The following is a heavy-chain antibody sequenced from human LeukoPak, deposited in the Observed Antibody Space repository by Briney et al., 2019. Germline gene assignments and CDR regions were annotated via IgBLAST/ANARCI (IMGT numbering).Heavy chain of an antibody. CDR3: ARDPPDSYGSGSTDY. D-gene: IGHD3-10*01. V-gene: IGHV4-4*02. CDR2: IYHSGST. J-gene: IGHJ4*02. Sequence: SETLSLTCAVSGGSISSSNWWSWVRQPPGKGLEWIGEIYHSGSTNYNPSLKSRVTISVDKSKNQFSLKLSSVTAADTAVYYCARDPPDSYGSGSTDYWGQGTLVTVSS. CDR1: GGSISSSNW.